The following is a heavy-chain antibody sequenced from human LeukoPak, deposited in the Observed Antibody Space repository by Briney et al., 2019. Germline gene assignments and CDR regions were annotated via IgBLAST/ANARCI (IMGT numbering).Heavy chain of an antibody. CDR1: GFTFSSYS. CDR3: ARDNRRDGHNP. D-gene: IGHD5-24*01. Sequence: GGSLRLSCAASGFTFSSYSMNWVRQAPGKGLEWVSYISSSSSTIYYADSVKGRFTISRDNAKNSLYLQMNSLRAEDTAVYYCARDNRRDGHNPWGQGTLVTVSS. V-gene: IGHV3-48*04. CDR2: ISSSSSTI. J-gene: IGHJ4*02.